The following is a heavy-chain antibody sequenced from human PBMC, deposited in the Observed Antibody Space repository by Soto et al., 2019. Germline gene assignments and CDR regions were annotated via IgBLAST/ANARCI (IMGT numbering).Heavy chain of an antibody. J-gene: IGHJ4*02. CDR3: ARDQWELLLFDY. V-gene: IGHV3-33*01. CDR1: GFTFSSYG. CDR2: IWYDGSNK. Sequence: VQLVESGGGVVQPGRSLRLSCAASGFTFSSYGMHWVRQAPGKGLEWVAVIWYDGSNKYYADSVKGRFTISRDNSKNTLYLQMNSLRAEDTAVYYCARDQWELLLFDYWGQGTLVTVSS. D-gene: IGHD1-26*01.